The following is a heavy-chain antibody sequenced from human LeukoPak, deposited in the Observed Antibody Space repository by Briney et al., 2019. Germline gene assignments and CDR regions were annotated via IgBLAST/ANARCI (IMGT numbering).Heavy chain of an antibody. CDR2: IWYDGSNR. CDR3: ASYCSSTSCPEADAFDI. J-gene: IGHJ3*02. D-gene: IGHD2-2*01. CDR1: GFTFSSYG. Sequence: GGSLRLSCAASGFTFSSYGMHWVRQAPGKGLEWVAVIWYDGSNRYYADSVKGRFTISRDNSKNTLYLQMNSLRAEDTAVYYCASYCSSTSCPEADAFDIWGQGTMVTVPS. V-gene: IGHV3-33*01.